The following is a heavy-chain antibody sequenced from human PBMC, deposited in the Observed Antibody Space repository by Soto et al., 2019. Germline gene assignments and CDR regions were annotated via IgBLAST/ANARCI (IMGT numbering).Heavy chain of an antibody. CDR3: AREAVAGLFNWFDP. V-gene: IGHV3-21*01. CDR2: ISSSSSYI. D-gene: IGHD6-19*01. J-gene: IGHJ5*02. Sequence: GGSLRLSCAASGFTFSSYSMNWVRQAPGKGLEWVSSISSSSSYIYYADSVKGRFTISRDNAKNSLYLQMNSLRAEDTAVYYCAREAVAGLFNWFDPWGQGTLVTVSS. CDR1: GFTFSSYS.